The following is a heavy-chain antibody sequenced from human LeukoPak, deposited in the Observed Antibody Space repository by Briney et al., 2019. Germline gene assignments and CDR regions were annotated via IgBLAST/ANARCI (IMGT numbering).Heavy chain of an antibody. D-gene: IGHD6-19*01. CDR1: GFTFSYYW. CDR2: IKQDGSEK. CDR3: AREGGYSSGWYWFYYYYMDV. V-gene: IGHV3-7*01. Sequence: GGSLRLSCAASGFTFSYYWMSWVRQAPGKGLEWVANIKQDGSEKYYVDSVKGRFTISRDNAKNSLYLQMNSLRAEDTAVYYRAREGGYSSGWYWFYYYYMDVWGKGTTVTVSS. J-gene: IGHJ6*03.